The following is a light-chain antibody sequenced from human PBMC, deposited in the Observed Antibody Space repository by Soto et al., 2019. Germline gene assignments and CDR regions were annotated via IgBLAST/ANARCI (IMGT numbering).Light chain of an antibody. Sequence: QSALTQPASVSGSPGQSITISCTGTSSDVGGYNYVSWYQHYPGKAPKLIIYEVSNRPSGVSNRCSGSRSGNTASLTISGLQADDEADYYCCSYATPRLFGGGTKLTVL. V-gene: IGLV2-14*01. CDR3: CSYATPRL. J-gene: IGLJ3*02. CDR1: SSDVGGYNY. CDR2: EVS.